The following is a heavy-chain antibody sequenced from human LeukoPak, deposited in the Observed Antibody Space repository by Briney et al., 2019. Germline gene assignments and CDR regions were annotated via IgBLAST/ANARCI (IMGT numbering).Heavy chain of an antibody. CDR2: ISSSSSYI. CDR3: AKTIAVAGFAGGRTFDY. CDR1: GFTFSSYS. Sequence: PGGSQRLSCAASGFTFSSYSMNWVRQAPGKGLEWVSSISSSSSYIYYADSVKGRFTISRDNVQNTLYLHMNSLRGEDTADYYCAKTIAVAGFAGGRTFDYWGQGTLVTVSS. J-gene: IGHJ4*02. V-gene: IGHV3-21*01. D-gene: IGHD6-19*01.